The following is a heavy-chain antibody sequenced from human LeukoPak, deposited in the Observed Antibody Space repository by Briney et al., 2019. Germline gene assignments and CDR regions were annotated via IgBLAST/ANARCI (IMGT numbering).Heavy chain of an antibody. V-gene: IGHV4-59*01. CDR1: GGSISSYY. D-gene: IGHD6-19*01. Sequence: SETLSPTCTVSGGSISSYYWSWIRQPPGKGLEWIGYIYYSGSTNYNPSLKSRVTISVDTSKNQFSLKLSSVTAADTAVYYCSSSGWYNWFDPWGQGTLVTVSS. CDR2: IYYSGST. J-gene: IGHJ5*02. CDR3: SSSGWYNWFDP.